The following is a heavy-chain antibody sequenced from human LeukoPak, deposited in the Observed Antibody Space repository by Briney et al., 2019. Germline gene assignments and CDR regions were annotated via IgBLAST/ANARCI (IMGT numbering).Heavy chain of an antibody. CDR3: ARDLRPGAELAAPPDC. D-gene: IGHD3-3*02. CDR2: IWYDGSNK. J-gene: IGHJ4*02. V-gene: IGHV3-33*01. CDR1: GFTFSSYG. Sequence: QPGGSLRLSCAASGFTFSSYGMHWVRQAPGKGLEWVAVIWYDGSNKYYADSVKGRFTISRDNSKNTLYLQMNSLRAEDTAVYYCARDLRPGAELAAPPDCWGQGTLVTVSS.